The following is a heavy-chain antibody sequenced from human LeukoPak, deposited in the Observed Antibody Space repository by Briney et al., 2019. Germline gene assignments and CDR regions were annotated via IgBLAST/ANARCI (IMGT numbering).Heavy chain of an antibody. Sequence: SVKVSCKASGGTFSSYAISWVRQALGQGLEWMGGIIPIFGTANYAQKFQGRVTITADESTSTAYMELSSLRSEDTAVYYCARYSPNCGGDCPEYYFDYWGQGTLVTVSS. CDR1: GGTFSSYA. CDR2: IIPIFGTA. J-gene: IGHJ4*02. V-gene: IGHV1-69*13. CDR3: ARYSPNCGGDCPEYYFDY. D-gene: IGHD2-21*02.